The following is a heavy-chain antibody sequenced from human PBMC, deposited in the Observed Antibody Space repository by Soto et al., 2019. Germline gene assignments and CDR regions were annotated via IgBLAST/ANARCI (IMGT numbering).Heavy chain of an antibody. CDR1: GFPFDNYA. CDR3: AKDLSRDSLSQKRPCGGYCYTLDS. D-gene: IGHD2-21*02. V-gene: IGHV3-23*01. J-gene: IGHJ5*01. Sequence: GGSLRLSCEASGFPFDNYAMSWVRQAPGKGLGWVSAISGGSPKEFYAESVKGRITISRDNSKYPLFLEMNSLRADDAALYYCAKDLSRDSLSQKRPCGGYCYTLDSWGHGTQVTVSS. CDR2: ISGGSPKE.